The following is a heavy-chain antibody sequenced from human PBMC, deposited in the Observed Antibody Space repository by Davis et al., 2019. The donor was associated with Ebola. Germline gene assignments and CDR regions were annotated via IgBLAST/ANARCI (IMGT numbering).Heavy chain of an antibody. D-gene: IGHD3-22*01. J-gene: IGHJ4*02. Sequence: GESLKISCAASGISFSNYGMFWVRQAPGKVMEWVAVISPDGSDKNYADSGRGRFTITRDNSKNTLDLQMNSLRPEDTAVYYCTTDSELVDYWGQGTLVTVSS. CDR3: TTDSELVDY. V-gene: IGHV3-30*03. CDR1: GISFSNYG. CDR2: ISPDGSDK.